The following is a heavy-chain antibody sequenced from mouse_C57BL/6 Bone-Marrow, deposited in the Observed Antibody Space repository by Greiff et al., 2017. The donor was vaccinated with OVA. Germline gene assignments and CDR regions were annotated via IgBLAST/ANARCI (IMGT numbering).Heavy chain of an antibody. CDR2: ISDGGSYT. CDR3: ASNYYGSSYGYAMDY. Sequence: EVHLVESGGGLVKPGGSLKLSCAASGFTFSSYAMSWVRQTPEKRLEWVATISDGGSYTYYPDNVKGRFTISRDNAKNNLYLQMSHLKSEDTAMYYCASNYYGSSYGYAMDYWGQGTSVTVSS. V-gene: IGHV5-4*01. D-gene: IGHD1-1*01. CDR1: GFTFSSYA. J-gene: IGHJ4*01.